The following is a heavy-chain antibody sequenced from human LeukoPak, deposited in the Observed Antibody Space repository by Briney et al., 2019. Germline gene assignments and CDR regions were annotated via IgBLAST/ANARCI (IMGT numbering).Heavy chain of an antibody. V-gene: IGHV3-23*01. CDR1: GFTFSSYA. D-gene: IGHD5-12*01. Sequence: GGSLRLSCAASGFTFSSYAMSWVRQAPGKGLEWVSAISGTGGTTYYADSVKGRVSISRDNSKNTLYLQMSSLRAEDTAVYYCARGPRGYSGYVSGFDPWGQGTLVTVSS. CDR2: ISGTGGTT. CDR3: ARGPRGYSGYVSGFDP. J-gene: IGHJ5*02.